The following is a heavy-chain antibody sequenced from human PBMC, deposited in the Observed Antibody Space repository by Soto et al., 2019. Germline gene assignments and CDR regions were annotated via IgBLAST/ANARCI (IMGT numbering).Heavy chain of an antibody. Sequence: PSESLSLTCPVSGCSISSDNYYWSWIRQPPGKGLEWIGYIYYSGSTYYNPSLKSRVIISIDTSKNQFSLKLSSVTAADTAVYYCASTSYFDNSGSAYWGQGTLVTVSS. J-gene: IGHJ4*02. V-gene: IGHV4-30-4*01. CDR3: ASTSYFDNSGSAY. D-gene: IGHD3-22*01. CDR1: GCSISSDNYY. CDR2: IYYSGST.